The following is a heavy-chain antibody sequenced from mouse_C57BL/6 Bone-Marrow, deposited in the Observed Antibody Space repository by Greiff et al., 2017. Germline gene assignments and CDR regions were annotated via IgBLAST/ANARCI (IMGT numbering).Heavy chain of an antibody. J-gene: IGHJ2*01. V-gene: IGHV1-66*01. CDR3: ARSGSGSDFDD. CDR2: IYPGSGNT. CDR1: GYSFTSYY. Sequence: VQLQQSGPELVKPGASVKISCKASGYSFTSYYIHWVKQRPGQGLEWIGWIYPGSGNTKYNEKFKGKATLTADTSSSTAYMQLSSLTSEDSAVYYCARSGSGSDFDDWGQGTTLTVSS. D-gene: IGHD3-1*01.